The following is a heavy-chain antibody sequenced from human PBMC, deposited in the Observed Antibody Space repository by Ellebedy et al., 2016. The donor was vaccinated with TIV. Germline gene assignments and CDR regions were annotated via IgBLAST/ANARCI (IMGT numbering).Heavy chain of an antibody. CDR2: IGTAGDT. J-gene: IGHJ3*02. CDR3: ARVRFDLGAFDI. CDR1: GFTFSSYD. V-gene: IGHV3-13*01. D-gene: IGHD3-10*01. Sequence: GESLKISCAASGFTFSSYDMHWVRQATGKGLEWVSAIGTAGDTYYPGSVKGRFTISRENAKNSLYLQMNSLRAGDTAVYYCARVRFDLGAFDIWGQGTMVTVSS.